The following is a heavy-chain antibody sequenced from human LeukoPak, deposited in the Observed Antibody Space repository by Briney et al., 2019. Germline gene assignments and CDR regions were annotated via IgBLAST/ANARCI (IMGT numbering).Heavy chain of an antibody. V-gene: IGHV3-23*01. D-gene: IGHD6-19*01. CDR3: AKAGIAVPATPEY. Sequence: GGSLRLSCAASGFTFSSYAMNWVRQAPGKGLEWVSVISSSGGTTYYSDSVKGRFIISRDNSKNTLYLQMNSLRAEETAVYYCAKAGIAVPATPEYCGQGTQVTVSS. CDR1: GFTFSSYA. J-gene: IGHJ4*02. CDR2: ISSSGGTT.